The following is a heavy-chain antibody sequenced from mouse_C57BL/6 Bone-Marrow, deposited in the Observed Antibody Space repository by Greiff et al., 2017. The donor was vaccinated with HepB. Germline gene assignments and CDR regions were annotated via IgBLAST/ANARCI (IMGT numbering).Heavy chain of an antibody. CDR1: GFTFSSYT. Sequence: EVKLMESGGGLVKPGGSLKLSCAASGFTFSSYTMSWVRQTPEKRLEWVATISGGGGNTYYPDSVKGRFTISRDNAKNTLYLQMSSLRSEDTALYYCARHVGSANWVFAYWGQGTLVTVSA. J-gene: IGHJ3*01. V-gene: IGHV5-9*01. CDR2: ISGGGGNT. D-gene: IGHD4-1*01. CDR3: ARHVGSANWVFAY.